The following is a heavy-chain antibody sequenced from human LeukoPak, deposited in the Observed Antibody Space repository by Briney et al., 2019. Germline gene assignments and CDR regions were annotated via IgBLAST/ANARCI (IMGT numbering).Heavy chain of an antibody. V-gene: IGHV3-74*03. CDR3: GRDSNGIDY. CDR1: GFTFGGSW. CDR2: ISKDGRTT. Sequence: PGGSLRLSCAASGFTFGGSWMLWVRQAPGKGLMCVARISKDGRTTTYVDSVKGRFTVSRDNAKNTLYLQMDSLRVEGTAMYYCGRDSNGIDYLGQGTLVTVSS. J-gene: IGHJ4*02. D-gene: IGHD4-11*01.